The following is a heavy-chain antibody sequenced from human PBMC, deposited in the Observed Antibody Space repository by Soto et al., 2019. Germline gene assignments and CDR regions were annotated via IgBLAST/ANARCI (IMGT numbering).Heavy chain of an antibody. Sequence: QVQLVQSGAEVKKPGSSVKVSCKASGYTFTSYGISWVRQAPGQGLERMGWISAYNGNTNYAQKLQGRVTMTTDTSTSTAYMELRSLRSDDTAVYYCARDYYYDSSGYYPPAYWGQGTLVTVSS. D-gene: IGHD3-22*01. J-gene: IGHJ4*02. V-gene: IGHV1-18*01. CDR3: ARDYYYDSSGYYPPAY. CDR1: GYTFTSYG. CDR2: ISAYNGNT.